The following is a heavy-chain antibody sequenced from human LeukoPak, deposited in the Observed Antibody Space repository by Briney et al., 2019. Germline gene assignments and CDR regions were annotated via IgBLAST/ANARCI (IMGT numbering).Heavy chain of an antibody. Sequence: SETLSLTCTISGGSINSDLYYWAWIRQPAGKRLEWIGRIYTNGWTDYNPSLKSRVTISVDTSKNQSSLKLSFVTAADTAFYYCARGSGWNSFDPWGQGTLVTVSS. CDR3: ARGSGWNSFDP. CDR1: GGSINSDLYY. V-gene: IGHV4-61*02. J-gene: IGHJ5*02. CDR2: IYTNGWT. D-gene: IGHD6-19*01.